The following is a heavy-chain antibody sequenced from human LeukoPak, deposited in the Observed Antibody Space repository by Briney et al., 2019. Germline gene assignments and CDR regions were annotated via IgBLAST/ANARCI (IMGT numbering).Heavy chain of an antibody. CDR1: GFTVSSNY. V-gene: IGHV3-66*01. CDR3: ARGGFGPSDALDI. CDR2: IYSGGST. D-gene: IGHD3-10*01. Sequence: GGSLRLSCAASGFTVSSNYMSWVRQAPGKGLEWVSVIYSGGSTYYADSVKGRFTISRDNSKSTLSLQMNSLRAEDTAVYYCARGGFGPSDALDIWGQGTMVTVSS. J-gene: IGHJ3*02.